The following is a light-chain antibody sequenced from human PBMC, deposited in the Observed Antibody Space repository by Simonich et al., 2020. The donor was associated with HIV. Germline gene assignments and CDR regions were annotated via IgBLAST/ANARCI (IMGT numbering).Light chain of an antibody. CDR2: GKN. CDR1: SLRSYY. Sequence: SSELTQDPAVSGALGQTVRITCQGDSLRSYYASWYQQKTGQAPVLVNYGKNNRPPWIPDRFSGSSSGNNASWTITGAQAEDEADYYCNSRDSSGNHWVFGGGTKLTVL. CDR3: NSRDSSGNHWV. V-gene: IGLV3-19*01. J-gene: IGLJ3*02.